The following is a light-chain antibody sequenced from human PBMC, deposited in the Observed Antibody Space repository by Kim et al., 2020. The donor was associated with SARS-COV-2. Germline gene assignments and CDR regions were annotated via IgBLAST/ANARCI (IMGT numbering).Light chain of an antibody. J-gene: IGLJ2*01. CDR3: QVWDSSTYVV. CDR2: RNN. CDR1: NMGSKT. Sequence: ALGQTASITCGGNNMGSKTVHWYQPKPGQAPLLAIYRNNNRPSGIPERFSGSNSGNTATLTISSAQAGDEADYYCQVWDSSTYVVFGGGTQLTVL. V-gene: IGLV3-9*01.